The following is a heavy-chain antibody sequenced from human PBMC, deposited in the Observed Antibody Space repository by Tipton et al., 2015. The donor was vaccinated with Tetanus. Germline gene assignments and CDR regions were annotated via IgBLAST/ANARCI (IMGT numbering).Heavy chain of an antibody. J-gene: IGHJ3*02. V-gene: IGHV5-51*01. D-gene: IGHD2-15*01. CDR1: GYSFTSYW. CDR3: ARPAVVAATPVAFDI. Sequence: QLVQSGAEVKKPGESLKISCKGSGYSFTSYWIGWVRQMPGKGLEWMGIIYPGDSDTRYSPPFQGQVTISADKSISTAYLQWSSLKASDTAMYYCARPAVVAATPVAFDIWGQGTMVTVSS. CDR2: IYPGDSDT.